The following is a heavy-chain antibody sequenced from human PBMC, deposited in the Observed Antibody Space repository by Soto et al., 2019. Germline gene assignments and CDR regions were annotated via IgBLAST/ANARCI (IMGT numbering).Heavy chain of an antibody. CDR2: ISSNGGST. V-gene: IGHV3-64D*09. D-gene: IGHD6-13*01. Sequence: GGSLRLSCSASGFTFSSYAMHWVRQAPGKGLEYVSAISSNGGSTYSADSVKGRFTISRDNSKNTLYLQMSSLRAEDPAVYYSVKGSPPPGVAAAGSYYFDYWGQGTLVTVSS. CDR3: VKGSPPPGVAAAGSYYFDY. CDR1: GFTFSSYA. J-gene: IGHJ4*02.